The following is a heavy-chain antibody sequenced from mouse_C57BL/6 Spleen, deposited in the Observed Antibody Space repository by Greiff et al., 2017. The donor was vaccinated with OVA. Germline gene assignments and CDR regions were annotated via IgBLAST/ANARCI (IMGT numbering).Heavy chain of an antibody. V-gene: IGHV1-69*01. CDR3: AREVGGVDY. CDR2: IDPSDSYT. J-gene: IGHJ2*01. Sequence: QVQLKQPGAELVMPGASVKLSCKASGYTFTSYWMHWVKQRPGQGLEWIGEIDPSDSYTNYNQKFKGKSTLTVDKSSSTAYMQLSSLTSEDSAVYYCAREVGGVDYWGQGTTLTVSS. D-gene: IGHD1-1*02. CDR1: GYTFTSYW.